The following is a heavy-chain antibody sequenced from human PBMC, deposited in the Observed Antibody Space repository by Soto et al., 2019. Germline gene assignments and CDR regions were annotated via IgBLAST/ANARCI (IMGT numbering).Heavy chain of an antibody. Sequence: SETLSLTCTVSDGSLSPNYWSWIRQPPGKGLERIGYIYYAGTTTYNPSLQSRVSISLDTSKNEVSLKLTSVTAADTAVYFCARLGAFYQAMDSWGQGTLVTVSS. CDR1: DGSLSPNY. V-gene: IGHV4-59*08. CDR3: ARLGAFYQAMDS. J-gene: IGHJ4*02. CDR2: IYYAGTT. D-gene: IGHD2-2*01.